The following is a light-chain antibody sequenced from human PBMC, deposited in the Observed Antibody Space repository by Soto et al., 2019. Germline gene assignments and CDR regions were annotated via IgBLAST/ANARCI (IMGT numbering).Light chain of an antibody. CDR2: GNN. J-gene: IGLJ3*02. CDR1: SSNIGAAYD. V-gene: IGLV1-40*01. CDR3: QSYDSSLSGWV. Sequence: QSVLTQPPSVSGAPGQKVTISCTRSSSNIGAAYDVHWYQHLPRTAPKLLIYGNNNRPSGVPDRFSGSKSGTSASLAITGLQAEDEADYYCQSYDSSLSGWVFGGGTKVTVL.